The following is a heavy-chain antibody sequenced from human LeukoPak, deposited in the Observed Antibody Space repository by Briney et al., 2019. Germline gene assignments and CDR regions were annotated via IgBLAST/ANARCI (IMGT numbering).Heavy chain of an antibody. CDR3: ARGYNWFDP. J-gene: IGHJ5*02. Sequence: SETLSLTCTVSGGSISNTNYYRAWIRQPPGKGLEWIGIIYYSGSTYYNPSLKSRVTISVDTSKNQFSLNLNSVTAADTAVYYCARGYNWFDPWGQGTLVTVSS. CDR2: IYYSGST. V-gene: IGHV4-39*07. CDR1: GGSISNTNYY.